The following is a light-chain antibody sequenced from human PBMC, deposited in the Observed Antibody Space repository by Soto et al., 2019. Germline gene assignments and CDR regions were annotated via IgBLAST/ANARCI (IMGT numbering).Light chain of an antibody. V-gene: IGLV2-14*01. Sequence: QSVLTQPASVSGSAGQSITISCSGTMRDVGAYNLVSWYQQHPGTAPKLIIYEVRNRPSGISSRFSGSRSGNTASLTISGLQAEDEADYYCSSYTSSSTHVFGPGTKLTVL. J-gene: IGLJ1*01. CDR2: EVR. CDR1: MRDVGAYNL. CDR3: SSYTSSSTHV.